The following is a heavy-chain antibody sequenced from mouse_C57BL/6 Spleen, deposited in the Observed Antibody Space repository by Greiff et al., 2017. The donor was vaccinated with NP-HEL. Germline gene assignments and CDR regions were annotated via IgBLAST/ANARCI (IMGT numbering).Heavy chain of an antibody. CDR2: IWSGGST. CDR1: GFSLTSYG. CDR3: TRGIRRGAWFAY. V-gene: IGHV2-2*01. J-gene: IGHJ3*01. Sequence: VQLQQSGPGLVQPSQSLSITCTVSGFSLTSYGVHWVRQSPGKGLEWLGVIWSGGSTDYNAAFISRLSISKDNSKSQVFFKRNSLQADDTAIYYCTRGIRRGAWFAYWGQGTLVTVSA. D-gene: IGHD2-12*01.